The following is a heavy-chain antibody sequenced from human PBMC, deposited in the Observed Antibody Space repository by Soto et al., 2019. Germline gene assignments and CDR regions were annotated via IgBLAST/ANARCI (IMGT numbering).Heavy chain of an antibody. CDR3: AKIYDGKPHDYGMDV. J-gene: IGHJ6*02. D-gene: IGHD3-22*01. CDR2: IYYSGNA. V-gene: IGHV4-39*01. Sequence: QLQLQESGPRLVKPSETLSLTCTVSGGSISSLSFYWVWIRQSPGQGLEWIGSIYYSGNAYYNPSLRSRVNMSADTSKRQLSLRLSSVTAADTAVYYCAKIYDGKPHDYGMDVWDQGAKVTVSS. CDR1: GGSISSLSFY.